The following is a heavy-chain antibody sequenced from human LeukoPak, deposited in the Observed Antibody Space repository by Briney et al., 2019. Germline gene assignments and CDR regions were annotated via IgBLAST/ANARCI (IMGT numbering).Heavy chain of an antibody. CDR1: GITFSNYA. CDR3: GKEGRGMGAATIDY. J-gene: IGHJ4*02. V-gene: IGHV3-23*01. D-gene: IGHD1-26*01. CDR2: ISGSGGST. Sequence: GGSVRLSCAASGITFSNYAMAWVRQAPGKGLEWVSGISGSGGSTYYADSLGRFSISRDNSKNTLYLQMTSLRAEDTAVYYCGKEGRGMGAATIDYWGQGT.